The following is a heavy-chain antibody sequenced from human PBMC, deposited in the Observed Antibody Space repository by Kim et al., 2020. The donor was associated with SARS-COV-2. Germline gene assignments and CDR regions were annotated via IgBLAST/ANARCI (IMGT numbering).Heavy chain of an antibody. CDR3: EKPAGGFGYRLDY. J-gene: IGHJ4*02. V-gene: IGHV1-69*02. Sequence: SVKVSCKVFGETFSSYNINWVRQAPGQGLVWMGRIIPMVGIPDYAQKFQGRVTTTADRSTSTAYMDVSSLTSEDTAVYYCEKPAGGFGYRLDYSGPGTL. CDR2: IIPMVGIP. CDR1: GETFSSYN. D-gene: IGHD2-2*01.